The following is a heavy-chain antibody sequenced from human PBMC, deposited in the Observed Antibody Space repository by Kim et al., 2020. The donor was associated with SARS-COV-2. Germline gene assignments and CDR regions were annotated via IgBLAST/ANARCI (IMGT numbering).Heavy chain of an antibody. V-gene: IGHV3-23*01. D-gene: IGHD3-9*01. CDR1: GFTFSSYA. Sequence: GGSLRLSCAASGFTFSSYAMTWVRQAPGTGLEWVSGISWSGGSPYYADSVKGRFTISRDNSKNTLYLQMNSLRAEDTAVYYCAKPIGNIYYDILTGYYPNWGQGTLVTVSS. CDR2: ISWSGGSP. J-gene: IGHJ4*02. CDR3: AKPIGNIYYDILTGYYPN.